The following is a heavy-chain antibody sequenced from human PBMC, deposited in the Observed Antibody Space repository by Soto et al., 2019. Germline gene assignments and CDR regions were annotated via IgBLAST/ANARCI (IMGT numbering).Heavy chain of an antibody. D-gene: IGHD1-26*01. CDR1: GFTFSSYA. V-gene: IGHV3-23*01. Sequence: GGSVRLSCAASGFTFSSYAMSWVRQAPGKGLEWVSAISGSGGSTYYADSVKGRFTISRDNSKNTLYLQMNSLRAEDTAVYYCAKATSGVGATNYFDYWGQGTLVTVSS. J-gene: IGHJ4*02. CDR3: AKATSGVGATNYFDY. CDR2: ISGSGGST.